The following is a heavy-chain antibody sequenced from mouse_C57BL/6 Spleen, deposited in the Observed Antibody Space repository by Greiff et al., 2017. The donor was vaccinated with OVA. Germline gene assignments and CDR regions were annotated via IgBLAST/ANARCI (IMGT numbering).Heavy chain of an antibody. CDR2: INPSTGGT. V-gene: IGHV1-42*01. CDR3: ARGLGRSVAWFAY. Sequence: EVQVVESGPELVKPGASVKISCKASGYSFTGYYMNWVKQSPEKSLEWIGEINPSTGGTTYNQKFKAKATLTVDKSSSTAYMQLKSLTSEDSAVYYCARGLGRSVAWFAYWGQGTLVTVSA. J-gene: IGHJ3*01. D-gene: IGHD4-1*01. CDR1: GYSFTGYY.